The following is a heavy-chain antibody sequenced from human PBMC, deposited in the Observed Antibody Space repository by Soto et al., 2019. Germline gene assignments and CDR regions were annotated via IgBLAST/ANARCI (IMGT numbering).Heavy chain of an antibody. CDR3: AKDRPIAVSPYGMDV. D-gene: IGHD2-15*01. Sequence: GGSLRLSCAAPGFTFSSYAMSWVRQAPGKGLEWVSAISGSGGRTYYEDSVKGRFTISRDNSKNTLYLQMNSLRAEDTAVYYCAKDRPIAVSPYGMDVWGQGTTVTVSS. CDR1: GFTFSSYA. J-gene: IGHJ6*02. V-gene: IGHV3-23*01. CDR2: ISGSGGRT.